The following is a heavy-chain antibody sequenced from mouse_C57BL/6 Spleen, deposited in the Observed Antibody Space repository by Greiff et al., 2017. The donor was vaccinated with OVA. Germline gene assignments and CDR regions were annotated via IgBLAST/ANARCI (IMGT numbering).Heavy chain of an antibody. CDR1: GYTFTSYW. D-gene: IGHD2-1*01. CDR2: IHPNSGST. Sequence: VQLKQPGAELVKPGASVKLSCKASGYTFTSYWMHWVKQRPGQGLEWIGMIHPNSGSTNYNEKFKSKATLTVDKSSSTAYMQLSSLTSEDSAVDYCARRGGNYVYYAMDDWGQGTSVTVSS. CDR3: ARRGGNYVYYAMDD. J-gene: IGHJ4*01. V-gene: IGHV1-64*01.